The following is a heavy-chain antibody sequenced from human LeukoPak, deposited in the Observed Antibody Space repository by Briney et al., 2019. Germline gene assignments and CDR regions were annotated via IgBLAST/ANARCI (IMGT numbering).Heavy chain of an antibody. CDR2: IYYSGST. J-gene: IGHJ4*02. V-gene: IGHV4-59*01. CDR1: GGSIGSYY. D-gene: IGHD5-18*01. CDR3: ARAAGYSYGHHDY. Sequence: PSETLSLTCTVSGGSIGSYYWSWIRQPPGKGLEWIGYIYYSGSTNYNPSLKSRVTISVDTSKNQFSLKLSSVTAADTAVYYCARAAGYSYGHHDYWGQGTLVTVPS.